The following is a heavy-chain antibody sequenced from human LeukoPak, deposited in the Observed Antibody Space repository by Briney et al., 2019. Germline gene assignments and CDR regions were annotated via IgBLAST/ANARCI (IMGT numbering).Heavy chain of an antibody. CDR3: ARGYSGSYRVDY. CDR2: INSDGSTT. CDR1: GFTFSSYW. D-gene: IGHD1-26*01. V-gene: IGHV3-74*01. J-gene: IGHJ4*02. Sequence: GESLRLSCAASGFTFSSYWMHWVRQAPGKGLVWVSRINSDGSTTTYADSVKGRFTISRDNAKNTLYLQMNSLRAEDTAVYYCARGYSGSYRVDYWGQGTLVTVSS.